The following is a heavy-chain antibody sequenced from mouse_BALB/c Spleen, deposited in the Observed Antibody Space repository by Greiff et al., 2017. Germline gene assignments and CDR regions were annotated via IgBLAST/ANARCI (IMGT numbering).Heavy chain of an antibody. J-gene: IGHJ4*01. V-gene: IGHV14-3*02. CDR1: GFNIKDTY. CDR2: IDPANGNT. CDR3: ARSDPIYYDYLYAMDY. Sequence: VQLQQSGAELVKPGASVKLSCTASGFNIKDTYMHWVKQRPEQGLEWIGRIDPANGNTKYDPKFQGKATITADTSSNTAYLQLSSLTSEDTAVYYCARSDPIYYDYLYAMDYWGQGTSVTVSS. D-gene: IGHD2-4*01.